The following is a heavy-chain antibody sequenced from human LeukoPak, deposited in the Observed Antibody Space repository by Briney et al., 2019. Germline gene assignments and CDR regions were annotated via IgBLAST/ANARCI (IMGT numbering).Heavy chain of an antibody. CDR2: IYSGGST. J-gene: IGHJ4*02. V-gene: IGHV3-66*01. CDR3: ARGYSYFDY. D-gene: IGHD5-18*01. Sequence: PGGSLRLSCAASRFTVSSNYMSWFGKAPGKGLEWVSVIYSGGSTYYADSVKGRFTISRDNPKNTLYLQMNSLRAEDTAVYYCARGYSYFDYWGQGTLVTVSS. CDR1: RFTVSSNY.